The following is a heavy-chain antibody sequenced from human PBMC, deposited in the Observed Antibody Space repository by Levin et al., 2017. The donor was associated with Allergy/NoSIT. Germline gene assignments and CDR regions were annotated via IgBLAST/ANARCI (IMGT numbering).Heavy chain of an antibody. J-gene: IGHJ5*02. CDR1: GGSFSGYY. CDR3: ARGRDYYDSSGYSP. Sequence: SETLSLTCAVYGGSFSGYYWSWIRQPPGKGLEWIGEINHSGSTNYNPSLKSRVTISVDTSKNQFSLKLSSVTAADTAVYYCARGRDYYDSSGYSPWGQGTLVTVSS. V-gene: IGHV4-34*01. CDR2: INHSGST. D-gene: IGHD3-22*01.